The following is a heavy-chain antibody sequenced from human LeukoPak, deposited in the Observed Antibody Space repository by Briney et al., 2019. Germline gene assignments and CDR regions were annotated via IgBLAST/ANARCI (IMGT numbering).Heavy chain of an antibody. CDR1: GFTFSSDW. V-gene: IGHV3-7*03. CDR3: AREQGRLFDY. Sequence: GGSLRLSCVVSGFTFSSDWMNWVRQAPGKGLEWVANIKQDGSEKYYVDSVKGRFTISRDNAKNSLYLQMNSLRAEDTAVYYCAREQGRLFDYWGQGTLVTVSS. J-gene: IGHJ4*02. D-gene: IGHD3-10*01. CDR2: IKQDGSEK.